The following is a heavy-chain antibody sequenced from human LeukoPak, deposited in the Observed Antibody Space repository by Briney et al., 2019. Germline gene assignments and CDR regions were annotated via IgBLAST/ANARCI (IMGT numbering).Heavy chain of an antibody. J-gene: IGHJ4*02. V-gene: IGHV4-39*07. CDR1: GGSISSSSYY. CDR2: IYYSGST. D-gene: IGHD1-14*01. Sequence: SETLSLTCTVSGGSISSSSYYWGWIRQPPGKGLEWIGSIYYSGSTYYNPSLKSRVTISVDTSKNQFSLKLSSVTAADTAVYYCARVNRISREYDYWGQGTLVTVSS. CDR3: ARVNRISREYDY.